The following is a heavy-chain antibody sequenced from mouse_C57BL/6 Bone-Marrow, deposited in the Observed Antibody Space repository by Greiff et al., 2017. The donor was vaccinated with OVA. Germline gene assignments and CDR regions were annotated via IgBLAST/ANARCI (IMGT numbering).Heavy chain of an antibody. D-gene: IGHD2-4*01. J-gene: IGHJ4*01. V-gene: IGHV5-16*01. CDR3: ARDDYDRRDAMDY. CDR1: GFTFSDYY. CDR2: INYDGSST. Sequence: EVKLMESEGGLVQPGSSMKLSCTASGFTFSDYYMAWVRQVPEKGLEWVANINYDGSSTYYLDSLKSRFIISRDNAKNILYLQMSSLKSEDTATYYCARDDYDRRDAMDYWGQGTSVTVSS.